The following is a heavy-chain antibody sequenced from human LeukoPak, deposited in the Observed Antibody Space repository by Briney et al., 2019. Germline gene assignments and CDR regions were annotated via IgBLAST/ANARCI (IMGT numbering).Heavy chain of an antibody. CDR3: ARGGQPDNWFHP. CDR2: IYTTGST. J-gene: IGHJ5*02. Sequence: SETLSLTCTVSVDSISYGSSYWSWIRQPAGKGLEWIGRIYTTGSTNYNPSLKSRVTMSVDTSNNQFSLRLTSVIAADTAVYFCARGGQPDNWFHPWGQGILVTVSS. V-gene: IGHV4-61*02. CDR1: VDSISYGSSY. D-gene: IGHD1-26*01.